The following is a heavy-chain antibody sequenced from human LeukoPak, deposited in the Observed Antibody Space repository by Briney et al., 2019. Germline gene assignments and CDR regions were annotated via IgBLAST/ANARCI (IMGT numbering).Heavy chain of an antibody. Sequence: ASVNVSCKASGYTFTGYYMHWVRQAPGQGLEWMGWINPNSGGTNYAQKFQGWVTMTRDTSISTAYMELSRLRSDDTAVYYCAREHSSSWYGDNWFDPWGQGTLVTVSS. D-gene: IGHD6-13*01. CDR2: INPNSGGT. CDR1: GYTFTGYY. J-gene: IGHJ5*02. CDR3: AREHSSSWYGDNWFDP. V-gene: IGHV1-2*04.